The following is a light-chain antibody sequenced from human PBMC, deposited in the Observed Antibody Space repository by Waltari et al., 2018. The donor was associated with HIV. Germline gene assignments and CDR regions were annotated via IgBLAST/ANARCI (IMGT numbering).Light chain of an antibody. V-gene: IGLV2-14*03. CDR2: DVN. J-gene: IGLJ2*01. Sequence: QSALTQPASVSGSPGQSITISCTGTSSDVGGYNSVSWYRQTPGETPKLIIYDVNKRPTGISSRFSGSKSGNTASLTISGLQAEDEADFYSSSYTTSSVLVFGGGTKLTVL. CDR3: SSYTTSSVLV. CDR1: SSDVGGYNS.